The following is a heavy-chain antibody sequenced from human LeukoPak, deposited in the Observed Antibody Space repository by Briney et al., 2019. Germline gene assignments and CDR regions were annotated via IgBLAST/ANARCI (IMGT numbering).Heavy chain of an antibody. V-gene: IGHV3-74*01. Sequence: PGGSLRLSCAASGFTFSSYWMHWVRQAPGKGLVWVSRINSDGSSTSYADSVKGRFTISRDNAKNTLYLQMNSLRAEDTAVYYCAKDRLPHTAMVNGNFDYWGQGTLVTVSS. CDR2: INSDGSST. CDR1: GFTFSSYW. D-gene: IGHD5-18*01. CDR3: AKDRLPHTAMVNGNFDY. J-gene: IGHJ4*02.